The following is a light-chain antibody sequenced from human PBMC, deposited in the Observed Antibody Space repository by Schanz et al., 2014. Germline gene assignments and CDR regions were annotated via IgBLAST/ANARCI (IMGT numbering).Light chain of an antibody. V-gene: IGLV2-8*01. Sequence: QSALTQPPSASGSPGQSVTISCTGTSSDVGGYNYVSWYQQHPGKAPKLIISDVTRRPSGVPDRFSGSKSATSASLAITGLQAEDEGDYYCQSYDSSLSGWVFGGGTKLTVL. CDR3: QSYDSSLSGWV. J-gene: IGLJ3*02. CDR2: DVT. CDR1: SSDVGGYNY.